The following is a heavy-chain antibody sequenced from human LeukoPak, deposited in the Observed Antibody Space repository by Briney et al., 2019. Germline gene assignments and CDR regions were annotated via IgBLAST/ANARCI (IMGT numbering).Heavy chain of an antibody. J-gene: IGHJ4*02. D-gene: IGHD1-26*01. CDR3: ATDSRVGAQDAFDV. Sequence: SETLSLTCTVSGGSISSSSYYWGWLRQPPGKGLEWIGSIYYSGSTYYNPSLKSRVTISVDTSKNQFSLKLSSVTAADTAVYYCATDSRVGAQDAFDVWGQGTLVTVSS. CDR2: IYYSGST. CDR1: GGSISSSSYY. V-gene: IGHV4-39*02.